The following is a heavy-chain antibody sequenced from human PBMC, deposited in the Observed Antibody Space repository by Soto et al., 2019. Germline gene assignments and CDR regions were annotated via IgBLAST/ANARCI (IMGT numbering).Heavy chain of an antibody. J-gene: IGHJ5*02. V-gene: IGHV4-4*07. D-gene: IGHD5-18*01. CDR3: ARDVQSGYTYGYDWIDP. CDR2: IYTSGST. Sequence: PSETLSLTCTISGGSISNFYWNWIRQPAGKALEWIGRIYTSGSTNYNPSLKSRVTMSVDTSTNQFSLKLGSVTAADTAVYYCARDVQSGYTYGYDWIDPWGQGTLVTVSS. CDR1: GGSISNFY.